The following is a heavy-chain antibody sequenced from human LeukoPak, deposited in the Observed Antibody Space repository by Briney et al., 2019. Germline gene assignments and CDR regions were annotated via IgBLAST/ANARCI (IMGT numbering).Heavy chain of an antibody. J-gene: IGHJ4*02. CDR1: GFAFSSQA. CDR2: ISDSGDIT. V-gene: IGHV3-23*01. CDR3: AKSSSGWYGGFDY. Sequence: PGGSLRLSCAASGFAFSSQAMGWVRQARGKGLEWVSVISDSGDITYYADSVKGRFTISRDNSKNTLYLQMNSLRAEDTAVYYCAKSSSGWYGGFDYWGQGTLVTVSS. D-gene: IGHD6-19*01.